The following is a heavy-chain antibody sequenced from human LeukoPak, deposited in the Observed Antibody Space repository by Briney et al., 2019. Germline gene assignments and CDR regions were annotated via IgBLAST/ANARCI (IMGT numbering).Heavy chain of an antibody. J-gene: IGHJ5*02. CDR2: IHSSGTI. Sequence: SETLSLTCFVSGGSINFYYWSWMRQSAGKGLEWIGRIHSSGTITYNPSLESRVTMSIATSRNQFSLTLNSVTAADTAIYYCARDSGTMGEVKFDPWGQGTLVTVSS. V-gene: IGHV4-4*07. CDR1: GGSINFYY. CDR3: ARDSGTMGEVKFDP. D-gene: IGHD3-10*01.